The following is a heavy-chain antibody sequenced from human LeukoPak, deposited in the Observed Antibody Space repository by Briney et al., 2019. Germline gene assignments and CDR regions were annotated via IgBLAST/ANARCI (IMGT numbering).Heavy chain of an antibody. V-gene: IGHV3-64*01. CDR3: ARDVSAIVVPAAFDY. J-gene: IGHJ4*02. CDR2: ISSNGGST. D-gene: IGHD2-2*01. Sequence: PGGSLRLSCAVSGFTFNNHTMHWVRQAPGKGLEYVSAISSNGGSTYYANSVKGRFTISRDNSKNTLFLQMGSLRAEDMAVYFCARDVSAIVVPAAFDYWGQGTLVTVSS. CDR1: GFTFNNHT.